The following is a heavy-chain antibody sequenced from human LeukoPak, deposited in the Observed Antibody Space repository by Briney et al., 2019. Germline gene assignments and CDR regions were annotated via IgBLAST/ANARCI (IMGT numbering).Heavy chain of an antibody. CDR2: MKQDGSVK. D-gene: IGHD6-6*01. CDR3: ARIGYSSSSFDY. CDR1: GFTFINYW. Sequence: GGSLRLSCAASGFTFINYWISWVRQAPGKGLEWVANMKQDGSVKYYVDSMKGRFTISRDNAKNSLYLQMSGLRAEDTAVYFCARIGYSSSSFDYWGQGVLVTVSS. V-gene: IGHV3-7*03. J-gene: IGHJ4*02.